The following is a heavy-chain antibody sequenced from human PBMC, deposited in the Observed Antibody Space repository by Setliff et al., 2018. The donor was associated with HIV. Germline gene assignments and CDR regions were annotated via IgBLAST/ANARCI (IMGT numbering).Heavy chain of an antibody. V-gene: IGHV4-61*05. CDR3: ARRESYYDILTGRAFDAFDI. CDR2: IHTSGRT. J-gene: IGHJ3*02. D-gene: IGHD3-9*01. Sequence: SETLSLTCTVSGGYISGSSHYWGWIRQPPGKGPEWIGHIHTSGRTDYSPSLKSRVTISVDTSKKQFSLKLSSVTAADTAVYYCARRESYYDILTGRAFDAFDIWGQGTVVTVSS. CDR1: GGYISGSSHY.